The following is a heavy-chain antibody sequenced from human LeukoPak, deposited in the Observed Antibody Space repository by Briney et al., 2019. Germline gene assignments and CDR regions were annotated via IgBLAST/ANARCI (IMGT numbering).Heavy chain of an antibody. CDR1: GYTFTRYD. Sequence: GASVKVSCKASGYTFTRYDISWVRQAPGQGLEWMGWISAYNGNTNYAQKLQGRVTMTKDTSTSTAYMELRSLRCDDTAVYYCARRGDYFDYWGQGTLVTVSS. V-gene: IGHV1-18*01. CDR3: ARRGDYFDY. J-gene: IGHJ4*02. CDR2: ISAYNGNT.